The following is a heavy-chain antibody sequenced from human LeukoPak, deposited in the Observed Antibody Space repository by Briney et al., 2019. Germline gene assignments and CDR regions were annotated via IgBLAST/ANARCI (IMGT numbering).Heavy chain of an antibody. Sequence: PGGSLRLSCAASGFSLSSYWMSWVRQAPGKGLEWVATMNEDEREKYYVASVKGRFTIYRDNAKNSLYLQMNSLRAEDTAVYYCATFWDSLESDWLRDAMDVWGQGTTVTVSS. V-gene: IGHV3-7*01. CDR3: ATFWDSLESDWLRDAMDV. J-gene: IGHJ6*02. D-gene: IGHD2-21*02. CDR1: GFSLSSYW. CDR2: MNEDEREK.